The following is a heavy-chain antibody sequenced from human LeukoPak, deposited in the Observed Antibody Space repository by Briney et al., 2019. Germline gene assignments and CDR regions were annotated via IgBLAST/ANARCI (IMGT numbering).Heavy chain of an antibody. CDR3: AKSYNGYESKPDY. CDR1: GFTFSSYA. V-gene: IGHV3-23*01. J-gene: IGHJ4*02. D-gene: IGHD5-12*01. CDR2: ISNSGGRT. Sequence: GGSLRLSCAASGFTFSSYAMSWVRQAPGKGLEWVSSISNSGGRTFYTDSVKGRFTISRDNSKITLYLQMNSLRAEDTAVYYCAKSYNGYESKPDYWGQGILVTVSS.